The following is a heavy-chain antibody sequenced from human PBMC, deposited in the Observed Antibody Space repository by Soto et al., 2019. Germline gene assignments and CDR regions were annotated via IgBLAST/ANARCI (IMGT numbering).Heavy chain of an antibody. CDR1: GFTFSAYY. CDR3: ARSLLDEYSSSWRSAYYGMDV. J-gene: IGHJ6*02. V-gene: IGHV1-2*04. Sequence: QVQLVQSGAEVKKPGASVKVSCKASGFTFSAYYIYWVRQAPGQGLEGVGWVTANSGGRNNEQKFGGCVTMTRATSTSTVYMELGALIPDDTAVYYCARSLLDEYSSSWRSAYYGMDVWGQGTTVTVSS. D-gene: IGHD6-13*01. CDR2: VTANSGGR.